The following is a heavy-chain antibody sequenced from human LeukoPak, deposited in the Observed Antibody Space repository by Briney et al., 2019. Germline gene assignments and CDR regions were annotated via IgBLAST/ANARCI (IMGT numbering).Heavy chain of an antibody. CDR2: INPNSGGT. D-gene: IGHD3-9*01. CDR1: GYTFTGYY. J-gene: IGHJ4*02. Sequence: ASVKVSCKASGYTFTGYYMHWVRQAPGQGLEWVGWINPNSGGTNYAQKFQGRVTMTRDTSISTAYMELSRLRSDDTAVYYCARVSAYYDILTGLDYWGQGTLVTVSS. V-gene: IGHV1-2*02. CDR3: ARVSAYYDILTGLDY.